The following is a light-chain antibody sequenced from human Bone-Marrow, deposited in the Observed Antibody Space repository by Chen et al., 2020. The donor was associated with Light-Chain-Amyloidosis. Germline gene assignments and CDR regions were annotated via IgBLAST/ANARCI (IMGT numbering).Light chain of an antibody. Sequence: EVVLTQSPGTVSLSPGEGVTLSCRASQSIRSNFLAWYQQKHGQAPRLLIYGASTRASGMSDRFSGRASGTDVTLSISRLEPEDCSVYYCQQYGDAPWTFGQGTKVEI. J-gene: IGKJ1*01. V-gene: IGKV3-20*01. CDR1: QSIRSNF. CDR2: GAS. CDR3: QQYGDAPWT.